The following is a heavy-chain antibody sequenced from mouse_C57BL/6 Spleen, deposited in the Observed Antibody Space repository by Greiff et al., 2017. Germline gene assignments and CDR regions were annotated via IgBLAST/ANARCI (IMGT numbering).Heavy chain of an antibody. CDR2: ISSVSSTI. Sequence: DVQLVESGGGLVKPGGSLKLSCAASGFTFSDYGMHWVRQAPEKGLEWVAYISSVSSTIYYADTVKGRVTIYRDNAKNTLFLQMTSLRSEDTAMYYCARPGDYDWFAYWGQGTLVTVSA. CDR3: ARPGDYDWFAY. D-gene: IGHD2-4*01. J-gene: IGHJ3*01. CDR1: GFTFSDYG. V-gene: IGHV5-17*01.